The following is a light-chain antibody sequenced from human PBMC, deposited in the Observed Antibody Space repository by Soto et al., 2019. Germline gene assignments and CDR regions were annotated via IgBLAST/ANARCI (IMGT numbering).Light chain of an antibody. V-gene: IGKV1-12*01. J-gene: IGKJ4*01. CDR1: QGISSY. CDR3: QQANCFPLT. Sequence: DIQMTQSPSSVSASVGDSVTITCRASQGISSYLAWYQQKPGKAPKLLIYAASTFQSGVPSGFSGSGSGTDFSLTICNLQPEDFATYYGQQANCFPLTLGGGTKVEIK. CDR2: AAS.